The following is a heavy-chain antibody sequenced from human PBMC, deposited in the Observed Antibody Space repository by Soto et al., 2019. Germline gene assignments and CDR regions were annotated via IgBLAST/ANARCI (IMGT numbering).Heavy chain of an antibody. CDR2: INGDGTTT. V-gene: IGHV3-74*02. D-gene: IGHD3-10*01. CDR1: GFTFSTYW. CDR3: ASITMVRGPSDY. J-gene: IGHJ4*02. Sequence: EVRLVESGGGLVQPGGSLRLSCAASGFTFSTYWMHWVRQAPGKGLEWVSRINGDGTTTHYADSVKGRFTISRDNAKNTMYLQMNTLRGDGTAMYYCASITMVRGPSDYWGQGTLVTVSS.